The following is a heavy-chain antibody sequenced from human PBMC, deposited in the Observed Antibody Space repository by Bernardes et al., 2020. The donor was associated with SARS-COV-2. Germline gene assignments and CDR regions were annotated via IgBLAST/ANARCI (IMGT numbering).Heavy chain of an antibody. V-gene: IGHV1-2*04. J-gene: IGHJ4*02. D-gene: IGHD2-2*01. Sequence: ASVKVSCKASGYTFTGYYMHWVRQAPGQGLEWMGWINPNSGGTNYAQKFQGWVTMTRDTSISTAYMELSRLRSDDTAVYYCARDVCSSTSCSDYFDYWGQGTLVTVSS. CDR1: GYTFTGYY. CDR2: INPNSGGT. CDR3: ARDVCSSTSCSDYFDY.